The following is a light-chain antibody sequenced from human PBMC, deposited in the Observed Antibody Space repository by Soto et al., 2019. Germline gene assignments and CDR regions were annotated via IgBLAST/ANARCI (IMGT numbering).Light chain of an antibody. V-gene: IGLV4-60*02. CDR1: SGHSNYS. Sequence: QPVLTQSSSASASLGSSVKLTCTLSSGHSNYSIAWHQQQPGKAPGYVMKLEGSGSYNKWSEVPDRFSCSISGADRYLTISNLHFEEEDYYYFETWDSNTRVFGGGTKLTVL. CDR2: LEGSGSY. CDR3: ETWDSNTRV. J-gene: IGLJ3*02.